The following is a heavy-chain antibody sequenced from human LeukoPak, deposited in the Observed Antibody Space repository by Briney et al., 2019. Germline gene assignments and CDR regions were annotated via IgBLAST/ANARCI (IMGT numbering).Heavy chain of an antibody. D-gene: IGHD3-22*01. V-gene: IGHV3-23*01. CDR2: ISGSGGST. CDR1: GFTFSGSA. Sequence: PGGSLRLSCAASGFTFSGSAMHWVRQASGKGLEWVSAISGSGGSTYYADSVKGRFTISRDNSKTTLYLKMNSLRAEDTAVYYCAKDLRTYYYDSSGYFDYWGQGTLVTVSS. J-gene: IGHJ4*02. CDR3: AKDLRTYYYDSSGYFDY.